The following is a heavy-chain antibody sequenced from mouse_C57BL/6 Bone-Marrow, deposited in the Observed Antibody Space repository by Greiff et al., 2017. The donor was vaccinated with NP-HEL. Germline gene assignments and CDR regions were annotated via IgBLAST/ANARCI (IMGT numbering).Heavy chain of an antibody. CDR1: GYSFTSYY. CDR3: ASEIYGNYWYFDV. CDR2: IYPGSGNT. J-gene: IGHJ1*03. V-gene: IGHV1-66*01. D-gene: IGHD2-1*01. Sequence: VKLVESGPELVKPGASVKISCKASGYSFTSYYIHWVKQRPGQGLEWIGWIYPGSGNTKYNEKFKGKATLTADTSSSTAYMQLSSLTSEDSAVYYCASEIYGNYWYFDVWGTGTTVTVSS.